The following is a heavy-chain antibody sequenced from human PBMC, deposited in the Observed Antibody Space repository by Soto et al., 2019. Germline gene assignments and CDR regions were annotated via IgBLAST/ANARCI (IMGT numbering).Heavy chain of an antibody. CDR2: IVVVSGST. Sequence: QLVQSGAEVREPGTSVRVSCRASGFDFGSFGIQFLRQTRGRGLEWIGWIVVVSGSTNYARQFQGRVAISRDMSSSTAYLDLYDLKSDDTAVYFCSADHPHMAMGWPVWGQGTTVTVSS. CDR1: GFDFGSFG. V-gene: IGHV1-58*02. D-gene: IGHD1-26*01. CDR3: SADHPHMAMGWPV. J-gene: IGHJ6*02.